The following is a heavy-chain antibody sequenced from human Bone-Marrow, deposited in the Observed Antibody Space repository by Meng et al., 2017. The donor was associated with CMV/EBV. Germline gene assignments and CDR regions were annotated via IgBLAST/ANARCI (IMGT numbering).Heavy chain of an antibody. D-gene: IGHD6-6*01. CDR3: ARGRWGGAARPRFVAY. V-gene: IGHV4-61*01. Sequence: SETLSLTCTVSGGSVSSGSHYWSWIRQPPGKELEWTGYIYYSGSAKYNPTLKSRVTISVDTSKNQFSLKVTSVPPADTAVYYGARGRWGGAARPRFVAYWGQGTLVAVSS. CDR1: GGSVSSGSHY. J-gene: IGHJ4*02. CDR2: IYYSGSA.